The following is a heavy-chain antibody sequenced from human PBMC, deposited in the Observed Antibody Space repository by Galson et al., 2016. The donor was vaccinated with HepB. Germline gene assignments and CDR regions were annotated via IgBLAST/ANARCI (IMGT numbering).Heavy chain of an antibody. CDR1: GFTFGAYA. D-gene: IGHD6-13*01. CDR2: ISWNSGNV. CDR3: AKAGTYSNNKGWFDP. J-gene: IGHJ5*02. V-gene: IGHV3-9*01. Sequence: SLRLSCAASGFTFGAYAMHWVRQAPGKGLEWVSGISWNSGNVGYADSVKGRFTISRDNAKNSLYLQMNSLRAEDTAFYYCAKAGTYSNNKGWFDPWGQGTLVTVSS.